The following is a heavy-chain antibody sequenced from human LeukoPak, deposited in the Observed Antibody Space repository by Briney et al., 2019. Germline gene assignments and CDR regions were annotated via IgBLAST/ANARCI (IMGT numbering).Heavy chain of an antibody. J-gene: IGHJ4*02. V-gene: IGHV4-34*01. Sequence: SETLSLTCAVYGGSFSGYYWSWIRQAPGKGLEWIGEINLNGNTNYNPSLKSRVTISVDTSKNQFSLNLSSVTAADTAVYYCARSSYDDNSGYYYSDYWGQVTLVTVSS. CDR1: GGSFSGYY. CDR3: ARSSYDDNSGYYYSDY. D-gene: IGHD3-22*01. CDR2: INLNGNT.